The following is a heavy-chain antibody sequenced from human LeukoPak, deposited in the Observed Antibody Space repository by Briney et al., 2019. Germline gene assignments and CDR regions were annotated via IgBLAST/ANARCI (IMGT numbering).Heavy chain of an antibody. D-gene: IGHD5-18*01. CDR3: ASKGRTDMVTRGFDY. V-gene: IGHV4-59*08. Sequence: SETLSLTCTVSGGSISSYYWSWIRQPPGKGLEWIGFIYYIGSTNYDPSLKSRVTISVDTSKNQFSLKLSSVTAAHTAVYYCASKGRTDMVTRGFDYWGQGTLVTVSS. CDR1: GGSISSYY. CDR2: IYYIGST. J-gene: IGHJ4*02.